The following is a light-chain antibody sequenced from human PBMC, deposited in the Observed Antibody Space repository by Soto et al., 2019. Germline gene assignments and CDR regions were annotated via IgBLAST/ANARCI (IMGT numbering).Light chain of an antibody. J-gene: IGKJ1*01. CDR2: GAS. V-gene: IGKV3-15*01. Sequence: GRARAPATLSVSPGERVTLSCRASESVSSNLAWYQQRPGQAPRLLIYGASTRATETPLRFRGSGSGTEFTLTISSLQSEDLSVYNCQQCISWPLTFGQVNQVDIK. CDR3: QQCISWPLT. CDR1: ESVSSN.